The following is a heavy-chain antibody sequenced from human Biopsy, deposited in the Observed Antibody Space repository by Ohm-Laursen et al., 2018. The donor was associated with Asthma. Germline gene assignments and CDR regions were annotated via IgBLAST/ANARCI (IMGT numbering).Heavy chain of an antibody. V-gene: IGHV1-69*01. J-gene: IGHJ4*02. Sequence: ASSVKVSCKSLGGTFNTYVIGWGRQAPGQGLEWMGGINSVFGTTTYPQKFQDRVTITADDSTSTVYMELSSLRSEDKAVYYCARKAGSCISRTCYSLDFWGQGTLVTVSS. CDR1: GGTFNTYV. CDR2: INSVFGTT. D-gene: IGHD2-2*01. CDR3: ARKAGSCISRTCYSLDF.